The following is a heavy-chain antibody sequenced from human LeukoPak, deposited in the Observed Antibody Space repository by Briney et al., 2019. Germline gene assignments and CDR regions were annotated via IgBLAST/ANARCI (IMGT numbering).Heavy chain of an antibody. CDR2: IYYSGST. J-gene: IGHJ3*02. CDR1: GGSISSYY. Sequence: SETLSLTCTVSGGSISSYYWSWIRQPPGKGLEWIGYIYYSGSTNYNPSLKSRVTISVDTSKNQFSLKLSSVTAADTAVYYCASTRWGLAFDIWGQGTMVTVSS. V-gene: IGHV4-59*01. CDR3: ASTRWGLAFDI. D-gene: IGHD2-2*01.